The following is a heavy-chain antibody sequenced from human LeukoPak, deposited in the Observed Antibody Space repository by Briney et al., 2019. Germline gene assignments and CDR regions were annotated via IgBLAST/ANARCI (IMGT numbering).Heavy chain of an antibody. CDR3: VKGGSSSHNWFDP. CDR2: IRNGGSKD. J-gene: IGHJ5*02. V-gene: IGHV3-30*02. CDR1: GFTFRDFG. Sequence: PGGSLRLSCAASGFTFRDFGMHWVRQAPGKGLEWVAFIRNGGSKDYYPDSAKGRFTISRDNSRTTLYLQMHSLRIEDTAVYYCVKGGSSSHNWFDPWGQGILVTVSS. D-gene: IGHD6-13*01.